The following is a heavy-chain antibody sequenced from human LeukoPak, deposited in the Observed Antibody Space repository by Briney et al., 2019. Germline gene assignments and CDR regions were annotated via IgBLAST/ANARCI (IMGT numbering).Heavy chain of an antibody. V-gene: IGHV5-51*01. J-gene: IGHJ6*02. Sequence: GESLKISCKGSGYSFTSYWIGWVRQMPGKVLEWMGIIYPGDSDTRYSPSFQGQVTISADKSISTAYLQWSSLKASDTAMYYCARRQTARYYYYGMDVWGQGTTVTVSS. CDR2: IYPGDSDT. D-gene: IGHD5-18*01. CDR3: ARRQTARYYYYGMDV. CDR1: GYSFTSYW.